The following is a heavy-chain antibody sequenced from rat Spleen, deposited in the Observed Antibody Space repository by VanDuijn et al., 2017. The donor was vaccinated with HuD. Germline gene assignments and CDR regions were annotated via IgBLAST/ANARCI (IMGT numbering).Heavy chain of an antibody. J-gene: IGHJ2*01. CDR2: ISYDGSST. CDR1: GFTFSNYD. V-gene: IGHV5-25*01. Sequence: EVQLVESGGGLVQPGRSMKLSCAASGFTFSNYDMAWVRQAPTKGLEWVASISYDGSSTYYRDSVKGRFTISRDNAKSTLYLQMDSLRSEDTATYYCARTGRFLFDYWGQGVMVTVSS. D-gene: IGHD5-1*01. CDR3: ARTGRFLFDY.